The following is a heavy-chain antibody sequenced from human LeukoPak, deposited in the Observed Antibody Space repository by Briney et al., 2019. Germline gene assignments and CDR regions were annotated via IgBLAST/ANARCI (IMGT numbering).Heavy chain of an antibody. CDR3: AGGDYDILTGRSIWYFDL. J-gene: IGHJ2*01. D-gene: IGHD3-9*01. CDR2: INHSGST. V-gene: IGHV4-34*01. CDR1: GGSFSSYY. Sequence: SETLSLTCAVYGGSFSSYYWNWIRQPPGKGLEWIGEINHSGSTNYNPSLKSRVTISVDTSNNQFSLKLSSVTAADTAVYYCAGGDYDILTGRSIWYFDLWGRGTLVSVSS.